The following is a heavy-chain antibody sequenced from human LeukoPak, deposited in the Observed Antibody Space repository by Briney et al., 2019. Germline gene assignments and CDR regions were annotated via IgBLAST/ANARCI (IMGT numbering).Heavy chain of an antibody. CDR1: GFTFTNAW. Sequence: PGGSLRLSCAASGFTFTNAWMSWVRQAPGKGLEWMGIIYPGDSDTRYSPSFQGQVTISADKSINTAYLQWSSLKASDTAMYYCARGRPFSGYDSEYYFDYWGQGTLVTVSS. D-gene: IGHD5-12*01. CDR3: ARGRPFSGYDSEYYFDY. V-gene: IGHV5-51*01. CDR2: IYPGDSDT. J-gene: IGHJ4*02.